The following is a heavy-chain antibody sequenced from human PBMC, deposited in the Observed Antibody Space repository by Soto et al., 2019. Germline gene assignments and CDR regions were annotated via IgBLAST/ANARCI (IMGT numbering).Heavy chain of an antibody. CDR2: ISYDGTNQ. D-gene: IGHD2-15*01. CDR3: ARESTLGYYYCLDV. CDR1: GFTFRNYP. J-gene: IGHJ6*02. V-gene: IGHV3-30-3*01. Sequence: QVQLVESGGGVVQPETSLRLSCTVSGFTFRNYPMHWVRQAPGKGLEWVAVISYDGTNQYYTHSVKGRFTISRDNSKNTLYLVMNSLRPEDTAVYYCARESTLGYYYCLDVWGQGTTVTVSS.